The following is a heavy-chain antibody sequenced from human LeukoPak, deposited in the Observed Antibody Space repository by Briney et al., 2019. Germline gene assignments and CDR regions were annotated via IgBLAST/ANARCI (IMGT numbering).Heavy chain of an antibody. J-gene: IGHJ4*02. CDR2: RYYSGST. Sequence: PSETLSLTCTVSGGSISSYYWSWIRQPPGKGLEWIGYRYYSGSTNYNPTLISRVTISVDTSRNQFSLKLTSVTAADTAVYYCARDRWELSYWGQGTLVTVSS. V-gene: IGHV4-59*01. CDR1: GGSISSYY. D-gene: IGHD1-26*01. CDR3: ARDRWELSY.